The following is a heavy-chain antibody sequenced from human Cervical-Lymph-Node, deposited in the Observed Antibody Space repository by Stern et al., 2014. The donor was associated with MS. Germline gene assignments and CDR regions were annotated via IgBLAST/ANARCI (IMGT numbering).Heavy chain of an antibody. J-gene: IGHJ4*02. Sequence: VQLVQSGGGLVLPGRSLRLSCAASGFTFDEVAMHWVRQVPGKGLEWVSGLNWSGGSIDYADAVKGRFTISRDNAKNSLYLQMNSLRPEDTAFYYCVKDTFYDSSGYSHFDSWGQGTLVIVSS. V-gene: IGHV3-9*01. CDR2: LNWSGGSI. CDR1: GFTFDEVA. D-gene: IGHD3-22*01. CDR3: VKDTFYDSSGYSHFDS.